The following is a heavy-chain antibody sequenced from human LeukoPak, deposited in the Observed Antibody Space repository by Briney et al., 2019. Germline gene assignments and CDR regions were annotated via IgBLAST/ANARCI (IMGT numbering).Heavy chain of an antibody. CDR3: ARASITIFGVVPNAFDI. CDR2: IYYSGST. J-gene: IGHJ3*02. D-gene: IGHD3-3*01. CDR1: GGSISSYY. V-gene: IGHV4-59*01. Sequence: SETLSLTCTVSGGSISSYYWSWIRQPPGKGLEWIGYIYYSGSTNYNPSLKSRVTISVDTSKNQFSLKLSSVTAAGTAVYYCARASITIFGVVPNAFDIWGQGTMVTVSS.